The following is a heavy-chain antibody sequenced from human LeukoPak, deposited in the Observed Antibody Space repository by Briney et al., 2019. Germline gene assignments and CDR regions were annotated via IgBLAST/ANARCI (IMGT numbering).Heavy chain of an antibody. V-gene: IGHV3-30*18. CDR3: AKEFPGYGFDY. CDR1: GFIFSNYG. J-gene: IGHJ4*02. CDR2: VSNDGSYT. D-gene: IGHD5-12*01. Sequence: GGSLRLSCAASGFIFSNYGMHWVRQAPGKGLEWMAVVSNDGSYTYYADSMRGRFTISRDSSKNTLYLQMNSLRPEDTAVYYCAKEFPGYGFDYWGQGTLVTVSS.